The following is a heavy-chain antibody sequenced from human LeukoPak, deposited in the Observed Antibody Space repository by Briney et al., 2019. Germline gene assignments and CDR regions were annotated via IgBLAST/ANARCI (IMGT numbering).Heavy chain of an antibody. Sequence: GGSLKISCKGSGYSSTSYWIGWVRQMPGKGLEWMGIIYPGDSDTRYSPSFQGQVTISADKSISTAYLQWSSLKASDTAMYYCARQDYYDSSGYYFAFDYWGQGTLVTVSS. CDR3: ARQDYYDSSGYYFAFDY. CDR1: GYSSTSYW. D-gene: IGHD3-22*01. CDR2: IYPGDSDT. J-gene: IGHJ4*02. V-gene: IGHV5-51*01.